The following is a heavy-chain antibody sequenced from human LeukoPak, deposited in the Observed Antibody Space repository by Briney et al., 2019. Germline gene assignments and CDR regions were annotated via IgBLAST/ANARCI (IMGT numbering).Heavy chain of an antibody. J-gene: IGHJ4*02. CDR3: VGDSSGYYPTFDY. V-gene: IGHV3-30*04. D-gene: IGHD3-22*01. CDR2: ISYDGSNE. CDR1: GFTFSIYA. Sequence: GRSLRLSCEASGFTFSIYAMHWVRQAPGKVLEWVAVISYDGSNEYYADSVKGRFTISRDNSKNMLYLQMNSLTAEDTSVYYCVGDSSGYYPTFDYWGQGTLVAVSS.